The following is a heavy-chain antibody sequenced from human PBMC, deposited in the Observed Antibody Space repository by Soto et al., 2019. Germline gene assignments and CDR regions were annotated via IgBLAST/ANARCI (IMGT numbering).Heavy chain of an antibody. J-gene: IGHJ6*02. CDR1: GFTFSNYA. CDR3: AKDHGFCSGGTCYPYGMDV. D-gene: IGHD2-15*01. V-gene: IGHV3-23*01. CDR2: ISGSGGTT. Sequence: GGSLRLSCAASGFTFSNYAMSWVRQAPGKGLEWVSAISGSGGTTFYADSVKGRFTISRDNSKKTLYLQMNSLRADDTAVYYCAKDHGFCSGGTCYPYGMDVWGQGTTVTVS.